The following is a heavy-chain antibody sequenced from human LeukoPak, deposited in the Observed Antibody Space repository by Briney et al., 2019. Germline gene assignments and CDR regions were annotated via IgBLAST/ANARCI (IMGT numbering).Heavy chain of an antibody. Sequence: SETLSLTCTVSGGSISSYYWSWIRQPPGKGLEWIGYIYYSGSTNYNPSLRSRVTISVDTSKNQFSLKLSSVTAADTAVYYCARGHRLWGLPDYWGQGTLVTVSS. CDR2: IYYSGST. CDR1: GGSISSYY. J-gene: IGHJ4*02. V-gene: IGHV4-59*01. CDR3: ARGHRLWGLPDY. D-gene: IGHD3-16*01.